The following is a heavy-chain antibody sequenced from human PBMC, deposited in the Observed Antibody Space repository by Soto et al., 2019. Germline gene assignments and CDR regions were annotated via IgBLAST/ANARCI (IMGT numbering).Heavy chain of an antibody. CDR1: GFTFSSYW. CDR2: IKQDGSEK. CDR3: AKHGGYYDSSGYYLDIDY. V-gene: IGHV3-7*05. D-gene: IGHD3-22*01. J-gene: IGHJ4*02. Sequence: GGSLRLSCAASGFTFSSYWMSWVRQAPGKGLEWVANIKQDGSEKYYVDSVKGRFTISRDNSKNTLYLQMNSLRAEDTAVYYCAKHGGYYDSSGYYLDIDYWGQGNLVTVSS.